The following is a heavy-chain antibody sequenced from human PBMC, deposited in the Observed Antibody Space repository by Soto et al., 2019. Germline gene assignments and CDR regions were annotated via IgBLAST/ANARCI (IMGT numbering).Heavy chain of an antibody. CDR1: GYSFTSYW. D-gene: IGHD6-13*01. CDR2: IDPSDSYT. CDR3: ARDSSRYHFGMDV. Sequence: ESLKISCKGSGYSFTSYWIGWVRQMPGKGLEWMGRIDPSDSYTTYSPSFQGHVTISADKSINTAYLQWSSLNASDTAMYYCARDSSRYHFGMDVWGQGTTITAP. J-gene: IGHJ6*02. V-gene: IGHV5-10-1*01.